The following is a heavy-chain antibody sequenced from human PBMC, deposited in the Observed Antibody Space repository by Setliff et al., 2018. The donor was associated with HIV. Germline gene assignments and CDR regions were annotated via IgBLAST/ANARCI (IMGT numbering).Heavy chain of an antibody. V-gene: IGHV1-69*04. J-gene: IGHJ3*02. Sequence: RASVKVSCKASGDIFNNNAINWVRQAPGQGLEWMGRIIPIFGMANYARKFQGRVTITADKSTSTAYLELSSLTYDDTAIYDCARAEFLGPESDFDIWGQGTMVTVSS. CDR3: ARAEFLGPESDFDI. CDR1: GDIFNNNA. D-gene: IGHD3-10*01. CDR2: IIPIFGMA.